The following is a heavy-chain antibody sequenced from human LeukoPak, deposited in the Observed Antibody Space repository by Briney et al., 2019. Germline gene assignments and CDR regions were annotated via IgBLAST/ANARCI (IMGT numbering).Heavy chain of an antibody. CDR2: IYTSGST. V-gene: IGHV4-4*07. CDR1: GGSINNYF. Sequence: SETLSLTCTVSGGSINNYFWSWIRQPAGKGLEWIGRIYTSGSTNYNPSLKSPVTMSIDTSKNQFSLKVTSVTDADTAVYYCARDPYYNSPFDYWGQGILVTVSS. J-gene: IGHJ4*02. CDR3: ARDPYYNSPFDY. D-gene: IGHD1-20*01.